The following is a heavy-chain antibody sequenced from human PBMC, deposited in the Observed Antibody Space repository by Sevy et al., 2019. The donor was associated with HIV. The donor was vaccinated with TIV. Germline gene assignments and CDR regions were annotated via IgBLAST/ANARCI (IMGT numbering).Heavy chain of an antibody. CDR3: AISPPKIAAAGKSTRYGL. CDR2: ISSSSKYI. V-gene: IGHV3-21*01. D-gene: IGHD6-13*01. J-gene: IGHJ5*02. CDR1: GFTFSYYS. Sequence: GGSLRLSCSASGFTFSYYSMTCVRQAPGKGLEWVSSISSSSKYIYYEDSVRGRFTISRDNAENSLYLHINNLRAEDTAVYYCAISPPKIAAAGKSTRYGLWGQGTLVTVSS.